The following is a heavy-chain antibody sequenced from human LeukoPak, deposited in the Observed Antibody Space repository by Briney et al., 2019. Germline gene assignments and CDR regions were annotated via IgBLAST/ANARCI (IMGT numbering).Heavy chain of an antibody. V-gene: IGHV4-38-2*02. D-gene: IGHD3-16*02. Sequence: PSETLSLTCTVSGYSISSAYYWGWIRQPPGKGLEWIGSIYHSGSTYYNPSLKSRVTISVDTSKNQFSLKLSSVTAADTAVYYCVYDYVWGSYRYNYEFDYWGQGTLVTVSS. CDR2: IYHSGST. J-gene: IGHJ4*02. CDR1: GYSISSAYY. CDR3: VYDYVWGSYRYNYEFDY.